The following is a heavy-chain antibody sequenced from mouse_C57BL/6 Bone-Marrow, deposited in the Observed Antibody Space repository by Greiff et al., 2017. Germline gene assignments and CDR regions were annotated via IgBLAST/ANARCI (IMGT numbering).Heavy chain of an antibody. CDR3: ARSWSRGFDY. Sequence: LVESGPELVKPGASVKISCKASGYSFTSYYIHWVKQRPGQGLEWIGWIYPGSGNTKYNEKFKGKATLTADTSSSTAYMQLSSLTSEDSAVYYCARSWSRGFDYWGQGTTLTVSS. CDR1: GYSFTSYY. V-gene: IGHV1-66*01. J-gene: IGHJ2*01. CDR2: IYPGSGNT.